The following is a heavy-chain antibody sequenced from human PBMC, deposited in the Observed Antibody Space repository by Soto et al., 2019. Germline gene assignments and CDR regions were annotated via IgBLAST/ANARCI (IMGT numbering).Heavy chain of an antibody. CDR1: GFIFSGNW. CDR3: AGGIWNDNAY. J-gene: IGHJ4*02. D-gene: IGHD1-1*01. CDR2: INPDGSNT. V-gene: IGHV3-74*01. Sequence: PGGSLRLSCAASGFIFSGNWMHWVRQAPGKGLLWVSRINPDGSNTDYADSVKGRFTISRDNAKNTLYLQMNSLRAEDTAVYYCAGGIWNDNAYWGQGTLVTVSS.